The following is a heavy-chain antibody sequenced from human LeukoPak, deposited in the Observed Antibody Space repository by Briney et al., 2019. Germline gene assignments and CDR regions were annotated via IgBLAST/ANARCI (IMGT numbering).Heavy chain of an antibody. CDR2: ISGDGGST. D-gene: IGHD5-18*01. V-gene: IGHV3-43*02. CDR3: AKEPSYGYDY. Sequence: GGSVRLSCAASGFTFDDYAMHWVGHAPGKGWKWVFFISGDGGSTYYADSVKGRFPISRNNSKNSLYLQMNRLRTEDTALYYCAKEPSYGYDYWGQGTLVTVSS. CDR1: GFTFDDYA. J-gene: IGHJ4*02.